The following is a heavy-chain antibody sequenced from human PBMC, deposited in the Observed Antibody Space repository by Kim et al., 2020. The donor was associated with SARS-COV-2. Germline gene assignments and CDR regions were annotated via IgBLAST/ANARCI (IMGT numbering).Heavy chain of an antibody. V-gene: IGHV4-31*03. CDR1: GGSISSGGYY. D-gene: IGHD6-13*01. J-gene: IGHJ3*02. CDR2: IYYSGST. CDR3: ARELVHAFDI. Sequence: SETLSLTCTVSGGSISSGGYYWSWIRQHPGKGLEWIGYIYYSGSTYYNPSLKSRVTISVDTSKNQFSLKLSSVTAADTAVYYCARELVHAFDIWGQGTMVTVSS.